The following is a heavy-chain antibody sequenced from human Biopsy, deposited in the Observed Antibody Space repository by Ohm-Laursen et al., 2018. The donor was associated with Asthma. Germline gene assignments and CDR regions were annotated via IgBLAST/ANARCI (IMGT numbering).Heavy chain of an antibody. CDR2: ISSGSDYI. CDR1: GFNFSYYS. V-gene: IGHV3-21*06. CDR3: ARTFHFWSPYHAEHYQL. Sequence: SLRLSCSASGFNFSYYSMIWVRQAPGTGLEWVAAISSGSDYIFYADSLKGRFTISRDNAKNSLYLQMNSLRAEDTAVYYCARTFHFWSPYHAEHYQLWGQGTLVTVSS. J-gene: IGHJ1*01. D-gene: IGHD3-3*02.